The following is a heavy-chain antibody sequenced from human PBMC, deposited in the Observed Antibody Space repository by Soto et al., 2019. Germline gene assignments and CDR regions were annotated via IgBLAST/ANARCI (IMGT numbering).Heavy chain of an antibody. CDR2: IYTSASI. J-gene: IGHJ6*02. V-gene: IGHV4-4*07. CDR3: ARDREARYSFYYGMDV. Sequence: SETLSLTXSVSGADINTHSWTWIRQPAGKGLEWIGRIYTSASINYNPSLKGRVTLSVDTSTNQVSLRLASVTAADTAIYYCARDREARYSFYYGMDVWGQGTTVTVSS. D-gene: IGHD5-18*01. CDR1: GADINTHS.